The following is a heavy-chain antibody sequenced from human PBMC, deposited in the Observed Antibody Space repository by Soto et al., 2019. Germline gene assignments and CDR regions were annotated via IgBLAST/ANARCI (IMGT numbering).Heavy chain of an antibody. CDR2: ISGSGGST. D-gene: IGHD5-12*01. V-gene: IGHV3-23*01. J-gene: IGHJ4*02. Sequence: EVQLLESGGGLVQPGGSLRLSCAASGFTFSSYAMSWVRQAPGKGLEWVSAISGSGGSTYYADSVKGRFTISRDNSKNXLYLQMNSLRAEDTAVYYCAKDRSGRDGYNYQFDYWGQGTLVTVSS. CDR1: GFTFSSYA. CDR3: AKDRSGRDGYNYQFDY.